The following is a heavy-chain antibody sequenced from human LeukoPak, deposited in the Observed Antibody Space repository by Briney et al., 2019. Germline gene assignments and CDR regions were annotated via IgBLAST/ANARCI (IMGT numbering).Heavy chain of an antibody. J-gene: IGHJ4*02. Sequence: GASVKVSCKASEYTFTGYYMHWVRQAPGQGLEWMGWINPNSGGTNYAQKFQGRVTMTRDTSISTAYMELSRLRSDDTAVYYCARVGPGIAAAFGYWGQGTLVTVSS. CDR2: INPNSGGT. CDR3: ARVGPGIAAAFGY. V-gene: IGHV1-2*02. D-gene: IGHD6-13*01. CDR1: EYTFTGYY.